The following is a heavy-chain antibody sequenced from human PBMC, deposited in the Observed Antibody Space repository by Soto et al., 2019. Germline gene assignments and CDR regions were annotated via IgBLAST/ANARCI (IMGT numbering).Heavy chain of an antibody. CDR2: IYYSGST. D-gene: IGHD3-10*01. CDR3: ARDSIWFGEFENWFDP. CDR1: GGSISSYY. Sequence: QVQLQESGPGLVKPSETLSLTCTVSGGSISSYYWSWIRQPPGKGLEWIGYIYYSGSTNYNPSLKSRVTLSVDTSKNQFSLKLSSVTAADTAVYYCARDSIWFGEFENWFDPWGQGTLVTVSS. V-gene: IGHV4-59*01. J-gene: IGHJ5*02.